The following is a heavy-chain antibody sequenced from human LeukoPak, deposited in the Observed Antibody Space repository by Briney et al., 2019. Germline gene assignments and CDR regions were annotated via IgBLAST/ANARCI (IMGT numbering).Heavy chain of an antibody. CDR3: ARDRIVLMVYATQDYYYMDV. V-gene: IGHV3-11*04. CDR2: ISSSGSTI. D-gene: IGHD2-8*01. Sequence: PGGSLRLSCAASGFTFSDYYMSWIRQAPGKGLEWVSSISSSGSTIYYADSVKGRFTISRDNAKNSLYLQMNSLRAEDTAVYYCARDRIVLMVYATQDYYYMDVWGKGTTVTVSS. J-gene: IGHJ6*03. CDR1: GFTFSDYY.